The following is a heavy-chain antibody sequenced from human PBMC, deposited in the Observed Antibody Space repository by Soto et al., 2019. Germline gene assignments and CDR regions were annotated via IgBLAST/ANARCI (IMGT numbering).Heavy chain of an antibody. CDR2: TYYRSKWYN. V-gene: IGHV6-1*01. Sequence: SQTLSLTCAISGDSVSSNSAAWNWIRQSPSRGLEWLGRTYYRSKWYNDYAVSVKSRITINPDTSKNQFSLQLNSVTPEDTAVYYCARFYYDFWSGPDYYYYYGMDVWGQGTTVTVS. D-gene: IGHD3-3*01. J-gene: IGHJ6*02. CDR3: ARFYYDFWSGPDYYYYYGMDV. CDR1: GDSVSSNSAA.